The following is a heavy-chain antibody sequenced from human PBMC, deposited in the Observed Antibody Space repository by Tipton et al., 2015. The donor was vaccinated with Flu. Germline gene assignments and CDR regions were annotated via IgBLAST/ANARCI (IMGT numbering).Heavy chain of an antibody. CDR2: IYSGGST. J-gene: IGHJ4*02. CDR1: GFTVSSSY. D-gene: IGHD2-2*01. CDR3: ARGRGYCVTTTCLLPFDF. V-gene: IGHV3-53*01. Sequence: GSLRLSCVVSGFTVSSSYMTWVRQAPGKGLEWVSVIYSGGSTKYADSVKGRFTISRDNSKNTLYPQMNSLRAEDTAVYYCARGRGYCVTTTCLLPFDFWGQGTLVTVSS.